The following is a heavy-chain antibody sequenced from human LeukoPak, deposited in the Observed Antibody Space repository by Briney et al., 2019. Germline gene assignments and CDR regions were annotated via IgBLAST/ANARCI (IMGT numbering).Heavy chain of an antibody. Sequence: GGSLRLSCAASGFTFSSYAMSWVRQAPRKGLEWVSAISGSGGSTYYADSVKGRFTISRDNSKNTLYLQMNSLRAEDTAVYYCAKTGYYGSGVLGYWGQGTLVTVSS. CDR1: GFTFSSYA. CDR2: ISGSGGST. V-gene: IGHV3-23*01. D-gene: IGHD3-10*01. CDR3: AKTGYYGSGVLGY. J-gene: IGHJ4*02.